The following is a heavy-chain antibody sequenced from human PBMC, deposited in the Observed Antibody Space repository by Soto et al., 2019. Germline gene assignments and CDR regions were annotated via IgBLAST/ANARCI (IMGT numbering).Heavy chain of an antibody. Sequence: PSETLSLTCTVSGGSISSNRYYWGWIRQPPGKGLEWIGRIYYSGSTYYNPSLKSRVTISVDTSKNQFSLKLSSVTAADTAVYYCTNSNWFDPWGQGTLVTVS. CDR2: IYYSGST. CDR1: GGSISSNRYY. J-gene: IGHJ5*02. V-gene: IGHV4-39*01. D-gene: IGHD3-10*01. CDR3: TNSNWFDP.